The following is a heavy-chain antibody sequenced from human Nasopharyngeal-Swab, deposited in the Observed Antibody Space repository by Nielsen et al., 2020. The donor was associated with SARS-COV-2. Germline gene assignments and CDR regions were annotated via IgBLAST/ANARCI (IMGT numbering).Heavy chain of an antibody. J-gene: IGHJ4*02. CDR1: GFTFSNYW. Sequence: GESLKISCAASGFTFSNYWMSWVRQAPGKGLEWVAVIWYDGSNKYYADSVKGRFTISRDNSKNTLYLQMNSLRAEDTAVYYCAREPLTGLDYWGQGTLVTVSS. CDR3: AREPLTGLDY. CDR2: IWYDGSNK. V-gene: IGHV3-33*08. D-gene: IGHD7-27*01.